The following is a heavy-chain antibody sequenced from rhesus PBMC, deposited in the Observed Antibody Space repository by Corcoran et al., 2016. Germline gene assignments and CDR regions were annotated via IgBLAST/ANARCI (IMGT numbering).Heavy chain of an antibody. J-gene: IGHJ4*01. D-gene: IGHD4-4*01. CDR3: ARDPAVYGSYYFDY. CDR2: ISYSGSS. V-gene: IGHV4-122*02. CDR1: GSSISSVYG. Sequence: QVPLQESGPGLVKPSETLSLTCAVSGSSISSVYGWAWIRKPPGTGLEGIGYISYSGSSYYTPSFKSRVTISRDTAKNQFSLKLSSVTAADTAVYYCARDPAVYGSYYFDYWGQGVLVTVSS.